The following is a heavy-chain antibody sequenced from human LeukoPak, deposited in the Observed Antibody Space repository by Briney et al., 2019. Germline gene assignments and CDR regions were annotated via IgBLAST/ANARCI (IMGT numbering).Heavy chain of an antibody. D-gene: IGHD6-13*01. V-gene: IGHV1-2*02. Sequence: ASVKVPCKASGYTFAAYYMHWVRQAPGQGLEWMGWINPNSGGTNYAQKFQGRVTMTRDTSTSTAYMELSRLRSDDTAVYYCVSGGVAATELLDYWGQGTLVTVSS. J-gene: IGHJ4*02. CDR3: VSGGVAATELLDY. CDR1: GYTFAAYY. CDR2: INPNSGGT.